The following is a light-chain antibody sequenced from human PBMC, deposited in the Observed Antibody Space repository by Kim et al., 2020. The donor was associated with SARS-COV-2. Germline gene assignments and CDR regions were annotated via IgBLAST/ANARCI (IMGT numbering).Light chain of an antibody. CDR3: QQYNNWPPIT. CDR2: GAS. CDR1: QSVSST. Sequence: SPGERAPPSCRASQSVSSTLACYQQNPGQAPRLLIYGASTRATGTPARFSGSGSGTEFTLTISSLQSEDFAVYYCQQYNNWPPITFGQGTRREIK. J-gene: IGKJ5*01. V-gene: IGKV3-15*01.